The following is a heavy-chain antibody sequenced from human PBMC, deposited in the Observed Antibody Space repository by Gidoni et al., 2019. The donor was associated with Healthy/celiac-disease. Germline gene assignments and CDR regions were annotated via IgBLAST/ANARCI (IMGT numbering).Heavy chain of an antibody. D-gene: IGHD3-10*01. J-gene: IGHJ5*02. CDR2: ISGSGGST. Sequence: EVQLLESGGGLVQPGGSLRLSCAASGFTFSSYAMSWVRQAPGKGLEWVSAISGSGGSTYYADAVKGRFTISRDNSKNTLYLQMNSLRAEDTAVYYCAKGLLWFGELSWFDPWGQGTLVTVSS. CDR1: GFTFSSYA. V-gene: IGHV3-23*01. CDR3: AKGLLWFGELSWFDP.